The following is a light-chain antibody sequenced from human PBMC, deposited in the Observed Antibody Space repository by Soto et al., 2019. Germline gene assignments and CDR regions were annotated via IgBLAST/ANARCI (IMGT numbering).Light chain of an antibody. CDR3: AAWYDSLSGPV. CDR1: SSNIGGNY. J-gene: IGLJ1*01. CDR2: RNN. Sequence: QSVLTQPPSASGSPGQRVTISCSGTSSNIGGNYVYWYQQLPGTAPKLLIYRNNQRPSWVPDRFSGAKSGTSASLAISGLRSEEEDAYYCAAWYDSLSGPVFGTGTKLTVL. V-gene: IGLV1-47*01.